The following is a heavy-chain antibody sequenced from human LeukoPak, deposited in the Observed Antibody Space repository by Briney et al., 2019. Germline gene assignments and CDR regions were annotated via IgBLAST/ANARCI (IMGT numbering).Heavy chain of an antibody. V-gene: IGHV3-23*01. CDR1: GFTFSSYA. D-gene: IGHD3-10*01. J-gene: IGHJ4*02. CDR2: ITGSGGGT. Sequence: GGSLRLSCAASGFTFSSYAMMWVRQAPGKRLEWISSITGSGGGTYYADSVRARFTISRDNSDNTLYLQVNSLRAEDTAVYFCVKGFVHPTYYFDYWGQGTLVTVSS. CDR3: VKGFVHPTYYFDY.